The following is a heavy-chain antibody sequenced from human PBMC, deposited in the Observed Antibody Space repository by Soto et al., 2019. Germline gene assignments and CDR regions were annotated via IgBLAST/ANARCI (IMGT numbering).Heavy chain of an antibody. CDR1: GFTVSSNY. CDR2: IYSGGST. CDR3: ARDFRPLDDAFDI. Sequence: GGSLRLSCAASGFTVSSNYMSWVRQAPGKGLEWVSVIYSGGSTYYADSVKGRFTISRDNSKNTLYLQMNSLRAEDTAVYYCARDFRPLDDAFDIWGQGTMVTVSS. V-gene: IGHV3-66*02. J-gene: IGHJ3*02. D-gene: IGHD3-3*01.